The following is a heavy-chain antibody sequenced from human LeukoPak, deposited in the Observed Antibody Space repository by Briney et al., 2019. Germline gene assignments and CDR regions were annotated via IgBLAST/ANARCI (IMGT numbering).Heavy chain of an antibody. CDR2: IIHSGST. CDR1: GGSFSGYY. D-gene: IGHD2-2*02. Sequence: SETLSLTCAVYGGSFSGYYWSWIRQPPGKGLEWIGEIIHSGSTNYNPSPKSRVTISVDTSKNQFSLKLSSVTAADTAVYYCARAGVVVVPAAIPRYNWNYLPSRGLDTWGQGTLVTVSS. J-gene: IGHJ5*02. CDR3: ARAGVVVVPAAIPRYNWNYLPSRGLDT. V-gene: IGHV4-34*12.